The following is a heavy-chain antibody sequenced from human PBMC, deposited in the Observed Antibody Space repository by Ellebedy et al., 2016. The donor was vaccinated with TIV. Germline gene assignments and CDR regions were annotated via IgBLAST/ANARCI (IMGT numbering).Heavy chain of an antibody. D-gene: IGHD3-22*01. CDR2: INPNSGGT. V-gene: IGHV1-2*04. Sequence: AASVNVSCKASGYTFTGYYMHWVRQAPGQGLEWMGWINPNSGGTNYAQKFQGWVTMTRDTSISTAYMELSRLRSDDTAVYYCARGDSSGYYYGMDVWGQGTTVTVSS. CDR3: ARGDSSGYYYGMDV. CDR1: GYTFTGYY. J-gene: IGHJ6*02.